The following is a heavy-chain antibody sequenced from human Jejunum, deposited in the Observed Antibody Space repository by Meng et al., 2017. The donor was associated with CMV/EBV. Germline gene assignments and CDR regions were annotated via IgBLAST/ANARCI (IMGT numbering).Heavy chain of an antibody. CDR1: GFTCSSFA. J-gene: IGHJ5*02. CDR3: ARGLNWLDP. Sequence: PRISCEASGFTCSSFAMSWVRQAPGKGLEWVSGSSSGSTYYAGSVKGRFSISRDNSKSTLFLQMNSLRDEDTAVYYCARGLNWLDPWGQGTLVTVSS. D-gene: IGHD3-10*01. CDR2: SSSGST. V-gene: IGHV3-23*01.